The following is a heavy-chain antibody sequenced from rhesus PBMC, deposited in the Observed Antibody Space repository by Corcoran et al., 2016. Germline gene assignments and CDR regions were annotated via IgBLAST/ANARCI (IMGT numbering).Heavy chain of an antibody. Sequence: QVKLQQWGEGLVKPSETLSLTCAVYGGSISGYYYWSWIRQPPGKGLAWIGYTYGNSASNNYNPSLKNRVTISKDTSKNQFSLKLSSVTAADTAVYYCARDRYGSGIYCYAGIGPAKRTFDYWGQGVLVTVSS. CDR2: TYGNSASN. V-gene: IGHV4-73*01. CDR1: GGSISGYYY. D-gene: IGHD2-27*01. J-gene: IGHJ4*01. CDR3: ARDRYGSGIYCYAGIGPAKRTFDY.